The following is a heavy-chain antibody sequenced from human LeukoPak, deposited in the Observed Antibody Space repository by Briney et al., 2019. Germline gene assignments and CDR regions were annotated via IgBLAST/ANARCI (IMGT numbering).Heavy chain of an antibody. CDR2: ISWNSGSI. CDR1: GFTFDDYA. J-gene: IGHJ5*02. CDR3: AKGLSGSYQDNWFDP. D-gene: IGHD1-26*01. V-gene: IGHV3-9*03. Sequence: GGSLRLSCAASGFTFDDYAMHWVRQAPGKGLEWVSGISWNSGSIGYADSVKGRFTISRDNAKNSLYLQMNSLRAEDMALYYCAKGLSGSYQDNWFDPWGQGTLVTVSS.